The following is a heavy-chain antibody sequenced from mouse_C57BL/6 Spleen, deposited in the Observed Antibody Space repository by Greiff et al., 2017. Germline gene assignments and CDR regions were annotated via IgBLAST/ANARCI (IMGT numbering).Heavy chain of an antibody. Sequence: QVQLQQPGAELVKPGASVKLSCKASGYTFTSYWMHWVKQRPGQGLEWIGMIHPNSGSTNYNEKFKSKATLTVDNSSSTAYMQLSSLTSEDSAVYYCARRGDYDAMDYWGQGTSVTVAS. V-gene: IGHV1-64*01. CDR3: ARRGDYDAMDY. CDR1: GYTFTSYW. CDR2: IHPNSGST. J-gene: IGHJ4*01.